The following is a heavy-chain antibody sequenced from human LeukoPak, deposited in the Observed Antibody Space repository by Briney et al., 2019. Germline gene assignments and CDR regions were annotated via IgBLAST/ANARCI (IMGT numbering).Heavy chain of an antibody. J-gene: IGHJ4*02. D-gene: IGHD3-10*01. V-gene: IGHV1-2*02. CDR2: INPDSGVT. Sequence: ASMKVSCKTAGYTFTGYYRYWRRQAPGQGLEWMGRINPDSGVTNYAQKFQGRVTLTRDTSISTAYMELSSLRSDDTAVYYCSRAHHYFGTRPVYWGQGTLVTVSS. CDR3: SRAHHYFGTRPVY. CDR1: GYTFTGYY.